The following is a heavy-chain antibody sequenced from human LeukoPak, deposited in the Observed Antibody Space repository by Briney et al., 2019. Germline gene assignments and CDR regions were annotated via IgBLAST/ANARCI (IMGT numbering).Heavy chain of an antibody. CDR1: GYTFTSYA. V-gene: IGHV7-4-1*02. CDR2: INTNTGNP. CDR3: ARVGKYSGSYPDY. Sequence: ASVKVSCKASGYTFTSYAINWVRQAPGQGLEWLGWINTNTGNPTFAQGFTGRFVFSLDTSVSTTYPQISSLKAEDTAVYYWARVGKYSGSYPDYWGQGTLVTVSS. J-gene: IGHJ4*02. D-gene: IGHD1-26*01.